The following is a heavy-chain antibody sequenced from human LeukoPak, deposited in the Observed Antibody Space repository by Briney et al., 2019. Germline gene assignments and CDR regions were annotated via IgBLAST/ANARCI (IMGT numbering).Heavy chain of an antibody. CDR3: VRAPPTHRSHYFDY. CDR2: IYSGGST. V-gene: IGHV3-53*01. D-gene: IGHD6-6*01. J-gene: IGHJ4*02. Sequence: GGSLRLSCAASGFTFSSYAMSWVRQAPGKGLEWVSVIYSGGSTYYADSVKGRFTISRDNSKNTLYLQMNSLRAEDTAVYYCVRAPPTHRSHYFDYWGQGTLVTVSS. CDR1: GFTFSSYA.